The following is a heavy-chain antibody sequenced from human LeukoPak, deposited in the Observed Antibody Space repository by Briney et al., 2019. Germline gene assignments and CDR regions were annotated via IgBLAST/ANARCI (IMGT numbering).Heavy chain of an antibody. D-gene: IGHD2-21*01. V-gene: IGHV1-18*01. CDR1: GYTFTSYG. CDR2: ISVYNGNT. CDR3: ARVVDCGGDCYYFDY. Sequence: ASVKVSCKASGYTFTSYGISWVRLAPGQGLEWMGWISVYNGNTKYAQKFQGRVTMTTDTSTSTAYMELRSLRSDDTAVYYCARVVDCGGDCYYFDYWGQGTLVTVSS. J-gene: IGHJ4*02.